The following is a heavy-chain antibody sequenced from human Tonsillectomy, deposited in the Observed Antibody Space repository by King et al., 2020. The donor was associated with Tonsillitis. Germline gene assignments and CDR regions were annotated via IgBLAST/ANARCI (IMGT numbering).Heavy chain of an antibody. V-gene: IGHV3-23*04. J-gene: IGHJ4*02. CDR2: ISGSGGST. CDR3: AKEIDYGDYVGGAGLDY. Sequence: VQLVESGGGLVQPGGSLRLSCAASGFTFSSYAMSWVRQAPGKGLEWDSGISGSGGSTYYADSVKGRFTISRDNSKNTLYLQMNSLRAEDTAVYYCAKEIDYGDYVGGAGLDYWGQGTLVTVSS. CDR1: GFTFSSYA. D-gene: IGHD4-17*01.